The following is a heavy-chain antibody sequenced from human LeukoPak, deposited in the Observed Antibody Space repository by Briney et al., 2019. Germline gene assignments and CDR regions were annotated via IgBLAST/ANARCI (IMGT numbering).Heavy chain of an antibody. D-gene: IGHD6-13*01. V-gene: IGHV3-30-3*01. CDR3: AKVLSSSWGYFDS. J-gene: IGHJ4*02. Sequence: QPGGSLRLSCAASGFTFSSYTMHWVRQVPGKGLEWVAIISYDGSNKAYADFVKGRFTISRDNSKNTLYLQMNSLRAEDTAVYNCAKVLSSSWGYFDSWGQGTLVTVSS. CDR1: GFTFSSYT. CDR2: ISYDGSNK.